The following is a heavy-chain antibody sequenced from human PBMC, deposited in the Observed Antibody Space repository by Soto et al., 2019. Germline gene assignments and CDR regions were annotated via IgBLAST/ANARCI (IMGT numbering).Heavy chain of an antibody. CDR1: GFTFSSYA. Sequence: EVQLLESGGGLVQPGGSLRLSCAASGFTFSSYAMSWVRQAPGKGLEWVSAISGRGGSTYCADSVKGRFTISRDNSKNTPYLQMNLLRAEDAAVYYCAKYRCRNYAGGLDYWGQETLVTLCS. J-gene: IGHJ4*02. CDR2: ISGRGGST. V-gene: IGHV3-23*01. CDR3: AKYRCRNYAGGLDY. D-gene: IGHD1-7*01.